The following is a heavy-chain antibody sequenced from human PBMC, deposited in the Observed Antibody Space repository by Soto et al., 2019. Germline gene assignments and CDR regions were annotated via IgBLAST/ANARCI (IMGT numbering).Heavy chain of an antibody. J-gene: IGHJ5*02. V-gene: IGHV4-30-2*01. CDR3: ARVIRCSWSALLSWFDP. CDR2: IYHSGST. D-gene: IGHD3-10*02. Sequence: QLQLQESGSGLVKPSQTLSLTCAVSGGSISSGGYSWSWIRQPPGKGLEWIGYIYHSGSTYYNQALKSRGTISVDRSKNQFSLKLSSVTAADTAVYYCARVIRCSWSALLSWFDPWGQATLVTVSS. CDR1: GGSISSGGYS.